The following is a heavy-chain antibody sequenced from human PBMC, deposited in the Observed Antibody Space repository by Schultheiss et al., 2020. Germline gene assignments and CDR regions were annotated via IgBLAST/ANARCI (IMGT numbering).Heavy chain of an antibody. V-gene: IGHV4-61*01. Sequence: SETLSLTCTVSGGSISSSSYYWSWIRQPPGKGLEWIGYIYYSGSTNYNPSLKSRVTISVDTSKNQFSLKLSSVTAADTAVYYCARDLRDYGDYVGFWYFDLWGRGTLVTVSS. J-gene: IGHJ2*01. CDR3: ARDLRDYGDYVGFWYFDL. D-gene: IGHD4-17*01. CDR2: IYYSGST. CDR1: GGSISSSSYY.